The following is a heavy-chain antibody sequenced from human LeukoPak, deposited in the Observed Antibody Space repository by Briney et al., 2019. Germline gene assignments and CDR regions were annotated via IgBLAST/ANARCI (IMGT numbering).Heavy chain of an antibody. D-gene: IGHD3-16*02. CDR2: ISAYNGNT. J-gene: IGHJ4*02. V-gene: IGHV1-18*01. CDR1: GYTFTSYG. Sequence: ASVKVSCKASGYTFTSYGISWVRQAPGQGLEWMGWISAYNGNTNYAQKLQGRVTMTPDTSTSTAYMELRSLRSDDTAVYYCARDWDYVWGSYRANDFDYWGQGTLVTVSS. CDR3: ARDWDYVWGSYRANDFDY.